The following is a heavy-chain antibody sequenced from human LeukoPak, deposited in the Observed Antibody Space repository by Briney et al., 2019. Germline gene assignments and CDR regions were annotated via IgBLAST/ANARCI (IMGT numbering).Heavy chain of an antibody. D-gene: IGHD3-3*01. J-gene: IGHJ3*02. CDR2: IYYSGST. CDR3: ARVHANYDFWGYAFDI. V-gene: IGHV4-59*01. Sequence: SETLSLTCTVSGGSISSYYWSWIRQPPGKGLEWIGYIYYSGSTNYNTSLKSRVTISVDTSKNQFSLKLSSVTAADTAVYYCARVHANYDFWGYAFDIWGQGTMVTVSS. CDR1: GGSISSYY.